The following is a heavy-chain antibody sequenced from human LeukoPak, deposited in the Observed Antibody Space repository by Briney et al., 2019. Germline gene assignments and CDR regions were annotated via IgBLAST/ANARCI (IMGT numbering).Heavy chain of an antibody. CDR1: GFTFSSYG. J-gene: IGHJ4*02. Sequence: WGSLRLSCAASGFTFSSYGMHWVRQAPGKGLEWVAVISYDGSNKYYADSVKGRFTISRDNSKNTLYLQMNSLRAEDTAVYYCAKAYHQWELPEDYWGQGTLVTVSS. CDR2: ISYDGSNK. V-gene: IGHV3-30*18. CDR3: AKAYHQWELPEDY. D-gene: IGHD1-26*01.